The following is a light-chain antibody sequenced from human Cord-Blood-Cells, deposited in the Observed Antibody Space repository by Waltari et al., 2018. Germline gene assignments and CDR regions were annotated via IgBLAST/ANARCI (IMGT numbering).Light chain of an antibody. CDR1: SLRSYY. CDR3: NSRDSSGNHVV. J-gene: IGLJ2*01. V-gene: IGLV3-19*01. Sequence: SSELTQDPAVSVALGQTVRITCQGDSLRSYYASWYQQKPGQAPVLVIYGKNNRPSGLPDLFSGSGSGNTASLTSTGAQAEDEADYFCNSRDSSGNHVVFGGGTKLTVL. CDR2: GKN.